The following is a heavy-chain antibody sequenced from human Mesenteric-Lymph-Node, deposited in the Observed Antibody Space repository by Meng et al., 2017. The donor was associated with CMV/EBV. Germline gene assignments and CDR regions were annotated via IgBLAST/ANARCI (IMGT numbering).Heavy chain of an antibody. J-gene: IGHJ4*02. CDR2: IYYSGST. CDR1: GGSISSGGCY. Sequence: CTFSGGSISSGGCYWSWIRQHPGKGLEWIGYIYYSGSTYYNPSLQSRVTISVDTSKNQFSLRLNSVTAADTAVYYCARDNDGYNSVDYWGQGTLVTVSS. CDR3: ARDNDGYNSVDY. V-gene: IGHV4-31*03. D-gene: IGHD5-24*01.